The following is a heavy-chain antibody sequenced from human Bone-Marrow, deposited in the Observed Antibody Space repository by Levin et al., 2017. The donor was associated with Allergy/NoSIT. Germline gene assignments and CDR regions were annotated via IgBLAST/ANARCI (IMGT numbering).Heavy chain of an antibody. CDR2: IYDAGRT. D-gene: IGHD3-10*01. V-gene: IGHV3-53*01. CDR1: GFTVSGYY. J-gene: IGHJ4*02. CDR3: ARVRFPGYHGSGSYYNEYYFDS. Sequence: GGSLRLSCAASGFTVSGYYLSWVRQAPGKGLEWVSTIYDAGRTYYADSVKGRFTISRDNSKDTLYLQMNSLRADDTAVYYCARVRFPGYHGSGSYYNEYYFDSWGQGTLVTVAS.